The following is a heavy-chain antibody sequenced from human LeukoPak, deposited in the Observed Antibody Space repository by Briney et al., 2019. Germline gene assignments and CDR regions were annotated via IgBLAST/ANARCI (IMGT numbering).Heavy chain of an antibody. D-gene: IGHD2-15*01. CDR2: IGSSGSHI. CDR1: GFTFSSYN. Sequence: GGSLRLSCAASGFTFSSYNMNWVRQAPGKGLEWVSSIGSSGSHIYYADSVTGRFTISRDNAKNSLYLQVNSLRAEDTAVYYCASNYIGAFDIWGQGTMVTVSS. CDR3: ASNYIGAFDI. J-gene: IGHJ3*02. V-gene: IGHV3-21*01.